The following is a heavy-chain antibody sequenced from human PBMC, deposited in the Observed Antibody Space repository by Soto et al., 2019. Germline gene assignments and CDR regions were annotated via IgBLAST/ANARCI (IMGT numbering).Heavy chain of an antibody. J-gene: IGHJ6*02. Sequence: PSETLSLTCAVYGGSFSGYCWSWIRQPPGKGLEWIGEINHSGSTNYNTSLXSRVTISVDTSKNQFSLKLSSVTAADTAVYYCARLRIGCSSTSCYRYRGGYYYYGMDVWGQGTTVTVSS. CDR1: GGSFSGYC. D-gene: IGHD2-2*01. CDR2: INHSGST. V-gene: IGHV4-34*01. CDR3: ARLRIGCSSTSCYRYRGGYYYYGMDV.